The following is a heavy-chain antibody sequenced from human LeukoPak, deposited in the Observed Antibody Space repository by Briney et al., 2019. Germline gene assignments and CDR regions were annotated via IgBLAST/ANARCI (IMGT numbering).Heavy chain of an antibody. Sequence: PGGSLRLSCAASGFTFSSYAMSWVRQAPGKGLEWVSAISGSGGSTYYADSVKGRFTISRDNSKNTLYLQMNSLRAEDTAVYYCAIRSRWYYGMDVWGQGTTVTVSS. CDR1: GFTFSSYA. CDR2: ISGSGGST. J-gene: IGHJ6*02. CDR3: AIRSRWYYGMDV. V-gene: IGHV3-23*01. D-gene: IGHD6-19*01.